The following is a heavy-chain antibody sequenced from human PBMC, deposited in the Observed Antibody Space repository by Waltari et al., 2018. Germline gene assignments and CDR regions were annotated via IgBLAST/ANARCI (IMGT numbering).Heavy chain of an antibody. V-gene: IGHV1-8*03. CDR2: MNPNSGNT. D-gene: IGHD1-26*01. J-gene: IGHJ4*02. Sequence: QVQLVQSGAEVKKPGASVKVSCKASGYTFTSYDINWVRQATGQGLEWLGLMNPNSGNTGYAQKFQGRVTITRNTSISTAYMELSSLRSEDTAVYYCARWYSGSSIFDYWGQGTLVTVSS. CDR3: ARWYSGSSIFDY. CDR1: GYTFTSYD.